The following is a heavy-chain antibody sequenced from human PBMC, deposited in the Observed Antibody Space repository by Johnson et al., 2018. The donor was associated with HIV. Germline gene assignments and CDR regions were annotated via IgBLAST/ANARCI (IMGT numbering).Heavy chain of an antibody. V-gene: IGHV3-30*04. Sequence: QVQLVESGGGVVQPGRSLRLSCAASRFTFSSHAMHWVRQAPGKGLEWVAVISYDGTKKNYADSVKGRFTISRDNSKNTLCLQMNSLRAEDTAVYYCAKSLFSISWPYDAFDMWGQGTLVTVSS. CDR2: ISYDGTKK. D-gene: IGHD2/OR15-2a*01. CDR3: AKSLFSISWPYDAFDM. J-gene: IGHJ3*02. CDR1: RFTFSSHA.